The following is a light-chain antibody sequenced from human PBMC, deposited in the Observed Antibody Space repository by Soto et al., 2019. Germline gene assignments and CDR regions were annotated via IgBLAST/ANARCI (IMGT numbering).Light chain of an antibody. J-gene: IGKJ1*01. CDR3: QQYNSYSQK. Sequence: DIQMTQSPSTLSASVVDRVNITCRASQTISSWLAWYQQKPGKAPKLLIYKASTLKSGVPSRFSGSGSGTEFTLTISSLQPDDFATYYCQQYNSYSQKFGQGTKVDIK. CDR1: QTISSW. CDR2: KAS. V-gene: IGKV1-5*03.